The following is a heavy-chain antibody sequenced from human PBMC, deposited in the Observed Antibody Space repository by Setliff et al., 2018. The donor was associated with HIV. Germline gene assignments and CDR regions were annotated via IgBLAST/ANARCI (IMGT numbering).Heavy chain of an antibody. CDR1: GGSISSGGYS. V-gene: IGHV4-30-2*01. CDR3: SVIDY. Sequence: SETLSLTCSVSGGSISSGGYSWSWIRQPPGKGLEWIGYIYHSGSTSYNPSLKSRVTISVDTSKNQFSLKLSSVTAADTAVYYCSVIDYWGQGTLVTVSS. J-gene: IGHJ4*02. CDR2: IYHSGST.